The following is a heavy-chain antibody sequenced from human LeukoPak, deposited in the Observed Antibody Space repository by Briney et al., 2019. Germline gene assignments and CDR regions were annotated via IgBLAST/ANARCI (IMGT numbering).Heavy chain of an antibody. Sequence: TSETLSLTCTVSGGSISSSSYYWGWIRQPPGKGLEWIGSIYYSGSTYYNPSLKSRVTISVDTSKNQFSLKLSSVTAADTAVYYCARHVGVGATLIDYWGQGTLVTVSS. CDR1: GGSISSSSYY. D-gene: IGHD1-26*01. CDR3: ARHVGVGATLIDY. V-gene: IGHV4-39*01. J-gene: IGHJ4*02. CDR2: IYYSGST.